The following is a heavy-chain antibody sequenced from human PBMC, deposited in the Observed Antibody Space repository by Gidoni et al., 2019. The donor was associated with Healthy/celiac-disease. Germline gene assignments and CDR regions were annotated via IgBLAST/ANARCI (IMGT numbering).Heavy chain of an antibody. V-gene: IGHV4-34*01. J-gene: IGHJ4*02. D-gene: IGHD3-10*01. CDR2: INHSGST. CDR3: ASRGMVRGVIINWLGHHFDY. Sequence: QVQLQQWGAGLLKPSETLSLTCAVYGGSFSGYYWSWIRQPPGKGLEWIGEINHSGSTNYNPSLKSRVTISVDTSKNQFSLKLSSVTAADTAVYYCASRGMVRGVIINWLGHHFDYWGQGTLVTVSS. CDR1: GGSFSGYY.